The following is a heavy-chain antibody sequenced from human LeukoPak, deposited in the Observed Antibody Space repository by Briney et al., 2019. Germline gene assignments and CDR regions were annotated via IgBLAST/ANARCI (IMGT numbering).Heavy chain of an antibody. J-gene: IGHJ6*02. CDR1: GFTFDDYT. CDR3: AKDRNYGSGSYYYGMDV. D-gene: IGHD3-10*01. Sequence: PGGSLRLSCAASGFTFDDYTMHWVRQAPGKGLEWVSLISWDGGSTYYADSVKGRLTISRDNSKNSLYLQMNSLRTEDTALYYCAKDRNYGSGSYYYGMDVWGQGTTVTVSS. CDR2: ISWDGGST. V-gene: IGHV3-43*01.